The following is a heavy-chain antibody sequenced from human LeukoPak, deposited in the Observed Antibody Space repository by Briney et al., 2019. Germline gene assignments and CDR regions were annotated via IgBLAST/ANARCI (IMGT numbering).Heavy chain of an antibody. J-gene: IGHJ3*02. CDR2: ISSSGSTI. CDR3: ARINRGGQWLVLRSAAFDI. CDR1: GFTFFSYE. Sequence: PGGSLRLSCAASGFTFFSYEMNWVRQAPGKGLEWVSYISSSGSTIYYADSVKGRFTISRDNAKNSLYLHMNSLRAEDTAVYYCARINRGGQWLVLRSAAFDIWGQGTMVTVSS. D-gene: IGHD6-19*01. V-gene: IGHV3-48*03.